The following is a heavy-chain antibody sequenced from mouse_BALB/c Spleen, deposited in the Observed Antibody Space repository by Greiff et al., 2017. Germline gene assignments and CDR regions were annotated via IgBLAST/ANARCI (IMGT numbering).Heavy chain of an antibody. CDR2: INPSNGGT. Sequence: QVQLQQSGAELVKPGASVKLSCKASGYTFTSYYMYWVKQRPGQGLEWIGEINPSNGGTNFNEKFKSKATLTVDKSSSTAYMQLSSLTSEDSAVYYCTIRFAYWRQGTLVTVSA. CDR1: GYTFTSYY. V-gene: IGHV1S16*01. CDR3: TIRFAY. J-gene: IGHJ3*01.